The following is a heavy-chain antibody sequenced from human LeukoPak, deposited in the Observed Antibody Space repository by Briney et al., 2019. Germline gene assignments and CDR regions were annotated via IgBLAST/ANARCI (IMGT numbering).Heavy chain of an antibody. Sequence: GRSLRLSCAASGFTFSSYGMHWVRQAPGKGLEWVAVIWYDGSNKYYADSVKGRFTISRDNSKNTLYLQMNSLRAEDTAVYYCERDNWFGEPRDYFDYWGQGTLVTVSS. CDR1: GFTFSSYG. J-gene: IGHJ4*02. V-gene: IGHV3-33*01. CDR2: IWYDGSNK. D-gene: IGHD3-10*01. CDR3: ERDNWFGEPRDYFDY.